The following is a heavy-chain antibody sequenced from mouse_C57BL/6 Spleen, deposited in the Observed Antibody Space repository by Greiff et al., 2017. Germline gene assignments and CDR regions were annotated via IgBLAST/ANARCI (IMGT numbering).Heavy chain of an antibody. CDR2: ISSGGDYI. CDR1: GFTFSSYA. V-gene: IGHV5-9-1*02. J-gene: IGHJ4*01. CDR3: TREGGYYYGSSHYAMDY. Sequence: EVMLVESGEGLVKPGGSLKLSCAASGFTFSSYAMSWVRQTPEKRLEWVAYISSGGDYIYYADTVKGRFTISRDNARNTLYLQMSSLKSEDTAMYYGTREGGYYYGSSHYAMDYWGQGTSVTVSS. D-gene: IGHD1-1*01.